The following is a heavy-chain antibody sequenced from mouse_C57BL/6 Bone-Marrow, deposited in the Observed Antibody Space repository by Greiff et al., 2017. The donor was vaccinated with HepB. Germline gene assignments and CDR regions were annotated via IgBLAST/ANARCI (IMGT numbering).Heavy chain of an antibody. J-gene: IGHJ3*01. D-gene: IGHD1-1*01. Sequence: LEESGAELARPGASVKLSCKASGYTFTSYGISWVKQRTGQGLEWIGEIYPRSGNTYYNEKFKGKATLTADKSSSTAYMELRSLTSEDSAVYFCARPYYYGSSYGAWFAYWGQGTLVTVSA. CDR3: ARPYYYGSSYGAWFAY. V-gene: IGHV1-81*01. CDR1: GYTFTSYG. CDR2: IYPRSGNT.